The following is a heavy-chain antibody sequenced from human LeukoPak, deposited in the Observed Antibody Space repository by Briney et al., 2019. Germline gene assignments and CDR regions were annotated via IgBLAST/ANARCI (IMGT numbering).Heavy chain of an antibody. Sequence: PGESLKISCKGSGYCFTSYWIGWARQMPGKGLEWMGIIYTGDSDTSYSPSFQGQVTISADKSISTAYLQWSSLKASDTAMYYCARRGLDNYYGSGSSFLGYYYYMDVWGKGTTVTVSS. V-gene: IGHV5-51*01. CDR3: ARRGLDNYYGSGSSFLGYYYYMDV. CDR2: IYTGDSDT. CDR1: GYCFTSYW. D-gene: IGHD3-10*01. J-gene: IGHJ6*03.